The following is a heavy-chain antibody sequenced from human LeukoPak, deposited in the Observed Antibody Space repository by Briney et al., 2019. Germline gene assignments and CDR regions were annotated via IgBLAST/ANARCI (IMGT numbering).Heavy chain of an antibody. CDR2: IKQDGSEK. CDR1: GFTFSSYW. J-gene: IGHJ4*02. Sequence: GGSLRLSCAASGFTFSSYWMSWVRQAPGKGLEWVANIKQDGSEKYYVDSVKGRFTISRDNAKNSLYLQMNSLRAEDTAVYYRARDSYYYDSSGFDYWGQGTLVTVSS. CDR3: ARDSYYYDSSGFDY. D-gene: IGHD3-22*01. V-gene: IGHV3-7*01.